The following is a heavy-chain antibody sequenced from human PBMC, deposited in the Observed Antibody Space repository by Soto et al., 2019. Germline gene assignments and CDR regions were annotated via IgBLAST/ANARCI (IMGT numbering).Heavy chain of an antibody. Sequence: ASVKVSFKASGYTFTSYGISWVRQAPGQGLEWMGWISAYNGNTNYAQKLQGRVTMTTDTSTSTAYTELRSLRSDDTAVYYCARDMGAEAVVVPAADYWGQGTLVTVSS. J-gene: IGHJ4*02. V-gene: IGHV1-18*01. CDR1: GYTFTSYG. CDR3: ARDMGAEAVVVPAADY. D-gene: IGHD2-2*01. CDR2: ISAYNGNT.